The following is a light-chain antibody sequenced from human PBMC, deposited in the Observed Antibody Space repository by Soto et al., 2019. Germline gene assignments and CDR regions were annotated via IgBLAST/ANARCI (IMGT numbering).Light chain of an antibody. Sequence: DIQMTQSPSSLSASVGDRVTITGRASQSISSYLNWYQQKPGKAPKLLIYAASSLQSGVPSRFSGSGSGTDFTLTISSLQPEDFATYYCQQSYRTPRTVGQGTKVEIK. J-gene: IGKJ1*01. CDR3: QQSYRTPRT. V-gene: IGKV1-39*01. CDR1: QSISSY. CDR2: AAS.